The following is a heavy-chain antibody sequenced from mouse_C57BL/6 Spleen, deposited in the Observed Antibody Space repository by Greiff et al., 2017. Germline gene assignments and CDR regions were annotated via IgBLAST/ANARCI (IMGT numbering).Heavy chain of an antibody. CDR3: ARCNSNYVGAMDY. CDR1: GYTFTSYW. V-gene: IGHV1-69*01. D-gene: IGHD2-5*01. J-gene: IGHJ4*01. Sequence: QVQLKQPGAELVMPGASVKLSCKASGYTFTSYWMHWVKQRPGQGLEWIGEIDPSDSYTNYNQKFKGKSTLTVDKSSSTAYMQLSSLTSEDSAVYYCARCNSNYVGAMDYWGQGTSVTVSS. CDR2: IDPSDSYT.